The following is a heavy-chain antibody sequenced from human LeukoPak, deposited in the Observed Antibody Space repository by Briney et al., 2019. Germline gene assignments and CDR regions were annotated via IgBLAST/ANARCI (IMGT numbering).Heavy chain of an antibody. Sequence: PSETLSLTCTVSGGSISSSTNYWGWVRQPPGKGRECIVSIFHSGTTYYNPSLKSRVIISVDTSKNQFSLKLSSVTAADTAVYYCARHEEEDGYNAKTFDYWGQGTLVTVSS. CDR2: IFHSGTT. J-gene: IGHJ4*02. CDR1: GGSISSSTNY. D-gene: IGHD5-24*01. CDR3: ARHEEEDGYNAKTFDY. V-gene: IGHV4-39*01.